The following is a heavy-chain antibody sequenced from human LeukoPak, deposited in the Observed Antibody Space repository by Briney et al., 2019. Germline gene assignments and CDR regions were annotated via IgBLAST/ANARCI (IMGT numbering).Heavy chain of an antibody. CDR1: GGSFSGYY. D-gene: IGHD6-6*01. V-gene: IGHV4-34*01. J-gene: IGHJ6*02. CDR3: ASSSSSSYYYYYGMDV. Sequence: SETLSLTCAVYGGSFSGYYWSWIRQPPGKGLEWIGEINHSGSTNYNPSLKSRVTISVDTSKNQFSLKLSSVTAADTAVYYCASSSSSSYYYYYGMDVWGQGTTVTVSS. CDR2: INHSGST.